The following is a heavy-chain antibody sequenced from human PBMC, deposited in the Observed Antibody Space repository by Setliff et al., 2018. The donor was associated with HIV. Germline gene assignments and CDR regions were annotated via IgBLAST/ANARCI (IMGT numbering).Heavy chain of an antibody. CDR3: ARGSRKVATIRRYYYYMDV. V-gene: IGHV4-34*01. Sequence: LSLTCAVYGGSFSGYYWSWIRQPPGKGLEWIGEINHSGSTNYNPSLKSRVTISVDTSKNQFSLKLSSVTAADTAVYNCARGSRKVATIRRYYYYMDVWGKGTTVTVSS. CDR2: INHSGST. D-gene: IGHD5-12*01. CDR1: GGSFSGYY. J-gene: IGHJ6*03.